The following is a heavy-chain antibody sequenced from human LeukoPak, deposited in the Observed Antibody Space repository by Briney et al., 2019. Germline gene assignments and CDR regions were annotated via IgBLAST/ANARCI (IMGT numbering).Heavy chain of an antibody. J-gene: IGHJ4*02. CDR2: INSDSTTL. V-gene: IGHV3-11*01. CDR3: ARLRGLIDH. CDR1: GFIFSDHY. D-gene: IGHD3-10*01. Sequence: PGGSLRLSCAASGFIFSDHYMSWIRRAPGMGLEGVAYINSDSTTLYYADSVKGRFTVSRDNAKNSLYPHMNSLGVDDTAVYYCARLRGLIDHWGQGALVTVSS.